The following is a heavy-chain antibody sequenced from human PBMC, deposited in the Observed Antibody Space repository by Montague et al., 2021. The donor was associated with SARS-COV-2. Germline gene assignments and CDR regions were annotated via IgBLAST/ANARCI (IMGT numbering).Heavy chain of an antibody. V-gene: IGHV3-30*04. CDR3: ARDNYDYVWGSYRYIY. CDR1: GFTFSSYA. CDR2: ISYDGSNK. D-gene: IGHD3-16*02. Sequence: LSLSLSASGFTFSSYAMHWVRQAPGKGLEWVAVISYDGSNKYYADSVKGRFTISRDNSKNTLYLQMNSLRAEGTAVYYCARDNYDYVWGSYRYIYWGRGTLVTVSS. J-gene: IGHJ4*02.